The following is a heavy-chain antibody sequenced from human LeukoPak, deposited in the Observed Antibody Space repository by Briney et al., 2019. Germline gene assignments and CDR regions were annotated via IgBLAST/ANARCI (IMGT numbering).Heavy chain of an antibody. J-gene: IGHJ3*02. CDR1: GYTFTGYY. V-gene: IGHV1-18*04. Sequence: ASVKVSCKASGYTFTGYYMHWVRQAPGQGLEWMGWISAYNGNTNYAQKLQGRVTMTTDTSTSTAYMELRSLRSDDTAVYYCARDSAFDIWGQGTMVTVSS. CDR3: ARDSAFDI. CDR2: ISAYNGNT.